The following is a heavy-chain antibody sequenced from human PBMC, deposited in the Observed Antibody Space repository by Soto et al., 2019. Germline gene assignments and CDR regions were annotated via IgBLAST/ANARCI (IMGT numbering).Heavy chain of an antibody. D-gene: IGHD1-7*01. CDR2: INQDESEK. Sequence: GGSLRLSCAASGFSLSDYWMSWVRQSPGKGLEWVANINQDESEKYFMDSVKGRFTISRDNAKNSLYLQMNSLRAEDTAVYYCARELELLPNAFDIWGQGTMVTVSS. J-gene: IGHJ3*02. CDR1: GFSLSDYW. V-gene: IGHV3-7*01. CDR3: ARELELLPNAFDI.